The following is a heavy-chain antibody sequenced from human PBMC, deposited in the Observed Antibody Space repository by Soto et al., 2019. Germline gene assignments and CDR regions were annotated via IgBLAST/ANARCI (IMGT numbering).Heavy chain of an antibody. J-gene: IGHJ6*02. D-gene: IGHD6-19*01. V-gene: IGHV1-69*12. Sequence: QVQLMQSGAEVKKPGSSVKVSCKASGGTFSSYAISWVRQAPGQGLEWMGGIIPIFGTANYAQKFQGRVTITADESTSTAYMELSSLRSEDTAVYYCATIAVAGTNYYYYGMDVWGQGTTVTVSS. CDR3: ATIAVAGTNYYYYGMDV. CDR1: GGTFSSYA. CDR2: IIPIFGTA.